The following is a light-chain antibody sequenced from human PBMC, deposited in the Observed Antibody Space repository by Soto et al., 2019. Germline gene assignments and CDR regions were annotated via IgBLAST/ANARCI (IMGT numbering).Light chain of an antibody. J-gene: IGKJ3*01. CDR1: QTVSSNN. V-gene: IGKV3-20*01. CDR3: QQYGSSPFT. Sequence: DIVLTQSPGTLSLSPGERATLSCRASQTVSSNNLAWYQQKRGQAPRLLIYGASSRAAAIPDRFRGSGSGTDFPLIISSLAPEDLAVYYCQQYGSSPFTFGPGTAVDIK. CDR2: GAS.